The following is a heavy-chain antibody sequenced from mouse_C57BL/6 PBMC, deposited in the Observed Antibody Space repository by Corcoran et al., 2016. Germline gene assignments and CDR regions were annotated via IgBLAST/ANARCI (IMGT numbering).Heavy chain of an antibody. CDR2: INPNNGGT. CDR1: GYTFTDYY. Sequence: EVQLQQSGPELVKPGASVKISCKASGYTFTDYYMNWVKQSHGKSLEWIGDINPNNGGTSYNQKLKGKATLTVDKSASTAYMELRSLTSEDSAVYYCAIRTGKRAMDYWGQGTAVTVSS. D-gene: IGHD4-1*01. V-gene: IGHV1-26*01. J-gene: IGHJ4*01. CDR3: AIRTGKRAMDY.